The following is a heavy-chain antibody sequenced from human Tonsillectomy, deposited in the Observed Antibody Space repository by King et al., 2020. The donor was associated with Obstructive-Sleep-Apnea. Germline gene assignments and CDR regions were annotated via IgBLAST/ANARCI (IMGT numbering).Heavy chain of an antibody. CDR1: GFTFSSYS. V-gene: IGHV3-21*01. Sequence: VQLVESGGGLVKPGGSLRLSCAASGFTFSSYSMNWVRQAPGKGLEWVSSISSSSSYIYYADSVKGRFTISRDNAKNSLYLQMNSLRAEDTAVYYCARDENTYYYYGMDVWGQGTTVTVSS. CDR3: ARDENTYYYYGMDV. J-gene: IGHJ6*02. CDR2: ISSSSSYI.